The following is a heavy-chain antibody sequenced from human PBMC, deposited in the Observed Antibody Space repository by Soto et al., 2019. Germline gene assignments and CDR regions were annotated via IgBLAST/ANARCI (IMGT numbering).Heavy chain of an antibody. CDR3: ARGPDFYGDYYFDY. CDR2: IGTAGDT. J-gene: IGHJ4*02. CDR1: GFTFSSYD. V-gene: IGHV3-13*01. Sequence: PGGSLRLSCAASGFTFSSYDMHWVRQATGKGLEWVSAIGTAGDTYYPGSVKGRFTISRENAKNSLYLQMNSLRAEDTAVYYCARGPDFYGDYYFDYWGQGTLVTVSS. D-gene: IGHD4-17*01.